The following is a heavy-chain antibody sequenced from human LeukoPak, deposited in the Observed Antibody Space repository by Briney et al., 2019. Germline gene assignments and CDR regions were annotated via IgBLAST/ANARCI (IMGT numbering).Heavy chain of an antibody. Sequence: GGSLRLSSAASGFTFDDYAMHWIRQAPGKGLEWVSGISWNSVMIGYADSVKGRFTISRDNAKNSLYLQMNSLRAEDTALFYCAKVRSSRWFQASFDIWGQGTMVTVSS. J-gene: IGHJ3*02. D-gene: IGHD6-13*01. V-gene: IGHV3-9*01. CDR2: ISWNSVMI. CDR1: GFTFDDYA. CDR3: AKVRSSRWFQASFDI.